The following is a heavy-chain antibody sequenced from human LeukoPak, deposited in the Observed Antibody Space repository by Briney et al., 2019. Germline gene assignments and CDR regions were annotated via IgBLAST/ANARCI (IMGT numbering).Heavy chain of an antibody. CDR1: GFTVSNYA. J-gene: IGHJ4*02. CDR2: ISGSGGST. CDR3: AKAEFQQWRLPFDH. D-gene: IGHD6-19*01. Sequence: PGGSLRLSCAASGFTVSNYAMSWVRQAPGKGLEWVSTISGSGGSTYYADSVKGRFTISRDNSQNTLYLQINSLRADDTAVYYCAKAEFQQWRLPFDHWGQGTLVTASS. V-gene: IGHV3-23*01.